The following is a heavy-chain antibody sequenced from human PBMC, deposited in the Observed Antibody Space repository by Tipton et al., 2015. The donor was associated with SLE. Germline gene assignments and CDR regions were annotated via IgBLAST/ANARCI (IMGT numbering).Heavy chain of an antibody. CDR1: GDSISSSTYY. CDR2: IYYIGNT. D-gene: IGHD2-15*01. CDR3: AKLRRTAATLYYMDV. Sequence: TLSLTCTVSGDSISSSTYYWGWIRQPPGKGLEWIGTIYYIGNTYYNPSLKSRVTMSVATSMNHFSQKLSSVTAADTAVYYCAKLRRTAATLYYMDVWGKGTTVTISS. J-gene: IGHJ6*03. V-gene: IGHV4-39*02.